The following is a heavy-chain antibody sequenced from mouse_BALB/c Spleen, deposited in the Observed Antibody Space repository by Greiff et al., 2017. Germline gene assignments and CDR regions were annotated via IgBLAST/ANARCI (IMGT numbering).Heavy chain of an antibody. D-gene: IGHD1-2*01. CDR2: IDPENGDT. J-gene: IGHJ3*01. CDR3: NACTITTATFAY. Sequence: EVQLQQSGAELVRSGASVKLSCTASGFNIKDYYMHWVKQRPEQGLEWIGWIDPENGDTEYAPKFQGKATMTADTSSNTAYLQLSSLTSEDTAFYYCNACTITTATFAYWGQGTLVTVSA. CDR1: GFNIKDYY. V-gene: IGHV14-4*02.